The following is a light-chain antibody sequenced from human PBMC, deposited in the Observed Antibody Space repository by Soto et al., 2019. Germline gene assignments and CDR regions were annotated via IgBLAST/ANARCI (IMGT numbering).Light chain of an antibody. CDR2: YDD. V-gene: IGLV1-36*01. CDR3: AAWDDSLNAVV. J-gene: IGLJ2*01. Sequence: QLVLSQPPSVSGAPRQRVTIPCSGSSSNIGNNAVNWFQQLPGKAPKLLIYYDDLLTAGVSDRFSGSKSGTSASLAISALQSEDEADYHCAAWDDSLNAVVFGGGTKLTVL. CDR1: SSNIGNNA.